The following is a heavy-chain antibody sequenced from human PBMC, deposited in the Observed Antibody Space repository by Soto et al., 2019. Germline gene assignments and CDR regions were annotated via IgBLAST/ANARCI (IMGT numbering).Heavy chain of an antibody. CDR2: ISYDGSVK. J-gene: IGHJ4*02. Sequence: QVQLVESGGGVVQPGRSLRLSCAASGFIFSNYGMHWVRQAPGKGLEWVTIISYDGSVKYYADSVNGRFTISRDNSKNTLYLQMNSLRAEDTAVYYCAKDGTGGPPYYFDYWGQGTLVTVSS. CDR1: GFIFSNYG. D-gene: IGHD2-8*02. V-gene: IGHV3-30*18. CDR3: AKDGTGGPPYYFDY.